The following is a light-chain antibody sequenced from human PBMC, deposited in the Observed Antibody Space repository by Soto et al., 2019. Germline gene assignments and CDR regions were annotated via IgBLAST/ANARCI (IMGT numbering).Light chain of an antibody. CDR3: QQYGRFPRYT. V-gene: IGKV3-20*01. Sequence: EIVLTQSPGTQSLSPGERATLSCRASQSVNSDYLAWYQQIPGQAPRLLIYGASNRATGIPDRFSASGSGTDFTLTITRLVPEDFAVYYCQQYGRFPRYTFGQGTKLEIK. J-gene: IGKJ2*01. CDR2: GAS. CDR1: QSVNSDY.